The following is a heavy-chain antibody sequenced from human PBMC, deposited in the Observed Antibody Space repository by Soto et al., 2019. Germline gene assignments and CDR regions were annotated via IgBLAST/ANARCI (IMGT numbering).Heavy chain of an antibody. V-gene: IGHV4-31*03. CDR1: GGSISSGGYF. CDR2: ICYSGST. D-gene: IGHD6-6*01. Sequence: QVQLQESGPGLVKPSQTLSLTCTVSGGSISSGGYFWSWIRQHPGKGLEWIGFICYSGSTYYNPTVKGRVTITVDTSKNQFSLKLSFVTAADEAVSYCSRAGAAPYYYYGMDVWGQGTTVTVSS. CDR3: SRAGAAPYYYYGMDV. J-gene: IGHJ6*02.